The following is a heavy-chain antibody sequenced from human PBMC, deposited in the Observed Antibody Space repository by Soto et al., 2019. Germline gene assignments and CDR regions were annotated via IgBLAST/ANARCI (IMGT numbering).Heavy chain of an antibody. Sequence: GASVKVSCKASGYTFTSYGISWVRQAPGQGLEWMGWISAYNGNTNYAQKLQGRVTMTTDTSTGTAYMELRSLRSDDTAVYCCARDLPQGYSYQLLPRTATLPFDYWGQGTLVTVSS. D-gene: IGHD2-2*01. J-gene: IGHJ4*02. CDR3: ARDLPQGYSYQLLPRTATLPFDY. V-gene: IGHV1-18*01. CDR2: ISAYNGNT. CDR1: GYTFTSYG.